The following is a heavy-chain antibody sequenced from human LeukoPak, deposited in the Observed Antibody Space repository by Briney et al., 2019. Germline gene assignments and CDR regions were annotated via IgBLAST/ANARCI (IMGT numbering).Heavy chain of an antibody. J-gene: IGHJ4*02. V-gene: IGHV3-21*01. Sequence: GGSLRLSCAASGFTFSSYSMNWVRQAPGKGLEWVSSISSSSSYIYYADSVKGRFTISRDNAKNSLYLQMNSLRAEGTAVYYCARDGRRFGAHAFDYWGQGTLVTVSS. CDR2: ISSSSSYI. CDR1: GFTFSSYS. D-gene: IGHD3-10*01. CDR3: ARDGRRFGAHAFDY.